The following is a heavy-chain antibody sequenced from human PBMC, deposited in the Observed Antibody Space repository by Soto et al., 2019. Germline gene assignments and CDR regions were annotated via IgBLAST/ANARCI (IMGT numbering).Heavy chain of an antibody. D-gene: IGHD3-3*01. CDR1: GFTFSSYA. J-gene: IGHJ5*02. CDR2: ISGSGGST. CDR3: AKDGYYDFWSGYPGPGGVDP. Sequence: GGSLRLSCAASGFTFSSYAMSWVRQAPGKGLEWVSAISGSGGSTYYADSVKGRFTISRDNSKNTLYLQMNSLRAEDTAVYYCAKDGYYDFWSGYPGPGGVDPWGQGTLVTVSS. V-gene: IGHV3-23*01.